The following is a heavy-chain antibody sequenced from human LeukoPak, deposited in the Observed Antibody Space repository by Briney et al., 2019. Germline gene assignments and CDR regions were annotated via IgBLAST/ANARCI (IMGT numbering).Heavy chain of an antibody. CDR3: AREGGGYCTNGVCYSNYYMDV. J-gene: IGHJ6*03. V-gene: IGHV4-39*07. CDR2: IYYSGST. D-gene: IGHD2-8*01. Sequence: SETLSLTCTVSGGSISSSSYYWGWIRQPLGKGLEWIGSIYYSGSTYYNPSLKSRVTISVDTAKNQFSLKLSSVTAADTAVYYCAREGGGYCTNGVCYSNYYMDVWGKGTTVTVSS. CDR1: GGSISSSSYY.